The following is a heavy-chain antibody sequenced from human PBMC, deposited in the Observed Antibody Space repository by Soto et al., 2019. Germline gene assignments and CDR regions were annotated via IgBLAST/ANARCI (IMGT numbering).Heavy chain of an antibody. D-gene: IGHD3-9*01. CDR2: IYYSGST. Sequence: LSLTCTVSGGSISSGGYYWSWIRQHPGKGLEWIGYIYYSGSTYYNPSLKSRVTISVDTSKNQFSLKLSSVTAADTAVYYCARSQRLYYDILTGYYSTYYYYGMDVWGQGTTVTVSS. CDR1: GGSISSGGYY. V-gene: IGHV4-31*03. J-gene: IGHJ6*02. CDR3: ARSQRLYYDILTGYYSTYYYYGMDV.